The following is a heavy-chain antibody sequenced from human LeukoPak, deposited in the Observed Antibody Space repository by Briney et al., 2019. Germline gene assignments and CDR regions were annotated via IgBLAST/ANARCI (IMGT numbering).Heavy chain of an antibody. CDR3: ARQSVVTTVTAPLGY. CDR2: ISYDGTKK. J-gene: IGHJ4*02. CDR1: GFTFSSYA. D-gene: IGHD4-17*01. V-gene: IGHV3-30*04. Sequence: GGSLRLSCAASGFTFSSYAMHRVRQAPGKGLEWVAVISYDGTKKYYIESVKGRFTISRDNSKNTLYLQMNSLRTEDTAVYYCARQSVVTTVTAPLGYWGQGTLVTVSS.